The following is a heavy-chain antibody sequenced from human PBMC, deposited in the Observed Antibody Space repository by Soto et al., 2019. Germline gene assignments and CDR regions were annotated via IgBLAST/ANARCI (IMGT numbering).Heavy chain of an antibody. D-gene: IGHD4-17*01. CDR2: INYRGIT. J-gene: IGHJ6*02. Sequence: QVQLQQWGAGLLKPSETLSLTCGVSGGSFRGYSWNWIRQSPEKGLEWIGEINYRGITSYNPSLRSRATIALDTSTNRFSLTLTSVTAADTAIYYCARAPMDDYGNYYDGRDVWGQGTT. V-gene: IGHV4-34*01. CDR3: ARAPMDDYGNYYDGRDV. CDR1: GGSFRGYS.